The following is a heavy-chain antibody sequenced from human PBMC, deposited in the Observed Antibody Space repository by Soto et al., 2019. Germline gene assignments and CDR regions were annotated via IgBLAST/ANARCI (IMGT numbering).Heavy chain of an antibody. CDR1: GFTLSFFG. J-gene: IGHJ3*01. Sequence: GGSLRLSCVASGFTLSFFGMHWVRQTPDKGLEWVASLWHDGTQDFYEESVKGRFTVSRDSSKNTLYLQINSLRAEDTALYYCARGKGSDWYEDGFDVWGQGTMVTVSS. D-gene: IGHD6-13*01. CDR2: LWHDGTQD. CDR3: ARGKGSDWYEDGFDV. V-gene: IGHV3-33*01.